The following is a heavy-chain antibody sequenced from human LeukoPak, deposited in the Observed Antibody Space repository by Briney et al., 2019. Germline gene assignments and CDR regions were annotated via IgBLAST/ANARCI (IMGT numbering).Heavy chain of an antibody. CDR3: AKDRSLTLPTFERSGYYYY. CDR1: GFTFSSYA. CDR2: IRGSGGST. J-gene: IGHJ4*02. V-gene: IGHV3-23*01. Sequence: GGSLRLSCAASGFTFSSYAMSWVRQAPGKGLEWVSAIRGSGGSTYYADSVKGRFTISRDNSKNTLYLQMNSLRAEDTAVYYCAKDRSLTLPTFERSGYYYYWGQGTLVTVSS. D-gene: IGHD3-22*01.